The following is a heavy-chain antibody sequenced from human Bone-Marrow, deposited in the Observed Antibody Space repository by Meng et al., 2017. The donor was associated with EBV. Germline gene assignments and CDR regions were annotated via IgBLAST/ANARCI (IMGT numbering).Heavy chain of an antibody. CDR2: INEDGSVI. V-gene: IGHV3-74*01. Sequence: EAQVKESGGGLVQPGGSLRLSCVGSGISAYWMHWVRQVPGKGLVWVSRINEDGSVINYADSVKGRFTISRDNAKNTVSLQMNSLRAEDTAVYYCAKDCFGARDYWGQGTLVTASS. CDR1: GISAYW. D-gene: IGHD1-26*01. J-gene: IGHJ4*02. CDR3: AKDCFGARDY.